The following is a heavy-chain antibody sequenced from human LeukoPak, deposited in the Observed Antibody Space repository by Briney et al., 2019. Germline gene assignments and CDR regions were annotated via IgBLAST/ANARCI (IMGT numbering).Heavy chain of an antibody. V-gene: IGHV4-59*12. D-gene: IGHD3-9*01. Sequence: SETLSLTCTVSGGSISSYYWSWIRQPPGKGLEWIGYIYYSGSTNYNPSLKSRVTISVDKSKNQFSLKLSSVTAVDTAVYYCAGETRGYDILTGYFRRYYFDYWSQGTLVTVSS. CDR2: IYYSGST. CDR3: AGETRGYDILTGYFRRYYFDY. J-gene: IGHJ4*02. CDR1: GGSISSYY.